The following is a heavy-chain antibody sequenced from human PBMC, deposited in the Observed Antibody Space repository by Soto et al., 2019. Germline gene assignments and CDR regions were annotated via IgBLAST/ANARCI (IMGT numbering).Heavy chain of an antibody. CDR1: GGSISSYY. Sequence: SETLSLTCTVSGGSISSYYWSWIRQPPGKGLEWIGYIYYSGSTNYNPSLKSRVTISVDTSKNQFSLKLSSVTAADTAVYYCARVPPPTMVRGGRFDPWGQGTLVTVSS. J-gene: IGHJ5*02. CDR3: ARVPPPTMVRGGRFDP. D-gene: IGHD3-10*01. CDR2: IYYSGST. V-gene: IGHV4-59*01.